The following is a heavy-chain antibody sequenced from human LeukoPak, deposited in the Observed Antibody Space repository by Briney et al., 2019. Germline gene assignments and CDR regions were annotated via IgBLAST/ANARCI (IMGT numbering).Heavy chain of an antibody. J-gene: IGHJ4*02. CDR3: ARARVATMHY. D-gene: IGHD5-24*01. Sequence: PGGSPRLSCAASGFTFSSYWMHWGRQAPRKGRVWVSRINSDGSSTSYADSVKGRFTISRDNAKNTLYLQMNSLRAEDTAVYYCARARVATMHYWGQGTLVIVSS. V-gene: IGHV3-74*01. CDR2: INSDGSST. CDR1: GFTFSSYW.